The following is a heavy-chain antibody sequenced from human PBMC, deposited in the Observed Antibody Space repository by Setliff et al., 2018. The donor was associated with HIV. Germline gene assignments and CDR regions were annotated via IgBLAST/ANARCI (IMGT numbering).Heavy chain of an antibody. J-gene: IGHJ3*02. Sequence: ASVKVSCKSSGYTFTSYDINWVRQATGQGLEWMGWMNPNSGNTGYAQKFQGRVTMTRNTSISTAYMELSSLRSEDTAVYYCARGSSYSSSWYVFRPQALNDAFDIWAQGTMVTVSS. CDR2: MNPNSGNT. V-gene: IGHV1-8*02. CDR1: GYTFTSYD. CDR3: ARGSSYSSSWYVFRPQALNDAFDI. D-gene: IGHD6-13*01.